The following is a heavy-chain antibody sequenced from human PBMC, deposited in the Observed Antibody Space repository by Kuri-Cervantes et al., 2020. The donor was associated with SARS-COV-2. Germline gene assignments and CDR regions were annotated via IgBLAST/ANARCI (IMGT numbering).Heavy chain of an antibody. CDR1: GFTFSSYS. CDR3: ARDWRGSYLSYYFDY. V-gene: IGHV3-21*01. D-gene: IGHD3-16*02. J-gene: IGHJ4*02. Sequence: GGSLRLSCAASGFTFSSYSMNWVRQAPGKGLEWVSSISSSSSYIYYADSVKGRFTISRDNAKNSLYLQMNSLRAEDTAVYYCARDWRGSYLSYYFDYWGQGTLVTVSS. CDR2: ISSSSSYI.